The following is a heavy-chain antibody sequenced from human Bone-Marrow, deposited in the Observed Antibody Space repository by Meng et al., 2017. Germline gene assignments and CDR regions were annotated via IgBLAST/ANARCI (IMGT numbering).Heavy chain of an antibody. CDR3: ARVLYYDILTAENDNWFDP. CDR2: ISSSGSTI. V-gene: IGHV3-48*03. Sequence: GESLKISCAASGFTFSSYEMNWVRQVPGKGLEWVSYISSSGSTIYYADSVKGRFTISRDNAKNSLYLQMNSLRAEDTAVYYCARVLYYDILTAENDNWFDPWGQGTLVTVSS. CDR1: GFTFSSYE. J-gene: IGHJ5*02. D-gene: IGHD3-9*01.